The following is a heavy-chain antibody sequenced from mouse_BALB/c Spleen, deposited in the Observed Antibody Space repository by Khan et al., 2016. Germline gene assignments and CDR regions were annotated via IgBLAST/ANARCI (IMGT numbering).Heavy chain of an antibody. V-gene: IGHV1-18*01. Sequence: VRLQQSGPELVKPGASVKIPCKASGYTFTDYNMDWVKQSHGKSLEWIGDINPNNGGTIYNQNFKGKATLTVDKSSSTAYMELRSLTSEDTAVYYWARGGRGRDFFDNGGQGTTLTVSS. CDR1: GYTFTDYN. CDR2: INPNNGGT. CDR3: ARGGRGRDFFDN. D-gene: IGHD3-3*01. J-gene: IGHJ2*01.